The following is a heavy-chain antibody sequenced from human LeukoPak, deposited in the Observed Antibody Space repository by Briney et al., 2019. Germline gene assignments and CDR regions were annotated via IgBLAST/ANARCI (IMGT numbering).Heavy chain of an antibody. D-gene: IGHD6-19*01. V-gene: IGHV1-24*01. Sequence: ASLKVSCKVSGYTLTELSMHWVRQAPGKRLEWMGGFDPEDGETIYAQRFQGRVTMTEDTSTDTAYMELSSLRSEDTAVYYCATVFRVAGTVHYYMDVWGKGTTVTVSS. J-gene: IGHJ6*03. CDR3: ATVFRVAGTVHYYMDV. CDR2: FDPEDGET. CDR1: GYTLTELS.